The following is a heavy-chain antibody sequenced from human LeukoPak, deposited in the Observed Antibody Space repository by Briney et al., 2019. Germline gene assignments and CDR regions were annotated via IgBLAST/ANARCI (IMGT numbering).Heavy chain of an antibody. D-gene: IGHD1-1*01. J-gene: IGHJ6*03. CDR2: INSDGSST. V-gene: IGHV3-74*01. CDR3: ARAGWNGYYYMDV. CDR1: GFTFSSCW. Sequence: GGSLRLSCAASGFTFSSCWMHWVRQAPGKGLVWVSRINSDGSSTSYADSVKGRFTISRDNAKNTLYLQMNSLRAEDTAVYYCARAGWNGYYYMDVWGKGTTVTVSS.